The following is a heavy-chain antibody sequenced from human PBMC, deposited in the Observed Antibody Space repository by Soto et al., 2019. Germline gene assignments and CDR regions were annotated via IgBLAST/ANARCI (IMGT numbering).Heavy chain of an antibody. J-gene: IGHJ4*01. Sequence: PGGSLRLSWEASGFTFTTYWMHWVRQVPGKGLVWVSRINVDGSTTGYVDSVKGRFTISRDNAKNTLYLQMNSLRAEDTAVYYCLRDLDTQGLAVFHYWGPGTQVTVFS. CDR2: INVDGSTT. CDR3: LRDLDTQGLAVFHY. CDR1: GFTFTTYW. V-gene: IGHV3-74*01. D-gene: IGHD5-18*01.